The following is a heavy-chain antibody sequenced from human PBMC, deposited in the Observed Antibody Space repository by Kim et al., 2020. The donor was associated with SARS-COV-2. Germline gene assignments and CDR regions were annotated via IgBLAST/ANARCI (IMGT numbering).Heavy chain of an antibody. Sequence: ASVKVSCKASGYTFTSYYMHWVRQAPGQGLEWMGMINPSGGNTNYAQKFQGRVTMTRDTSTRTVYMELSRLRSEDTAVYYCAIQPEGFYYYYGMNVWGHGTTVTVSS. CDR2: INPSGGNT. CDR3: AIQPEGFYYYYGMNV. CDR1: GYTFTSYY. V-gene: IGHV1-46*01. J-gene: IGHJ6*02.